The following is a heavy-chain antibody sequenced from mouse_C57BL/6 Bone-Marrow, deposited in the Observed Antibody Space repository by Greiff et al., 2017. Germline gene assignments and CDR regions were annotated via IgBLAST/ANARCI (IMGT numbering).Heavy chain of an antibody. V-gene: IGHV7-1*01. CDR2: SRNKANDYTT. D-gene: IGHD1-2*01. J-gene: IGHJ2*01. CDR1: GFTFSDFY. CDR3: ARGHHYYGLDY. Sequence: EVNLVESGGGLVQSGRSLRLSCATSGFTFSDFYMEWVRQAPGKGLEWIAASRNKANDYTTEYSASVKGRFIVSRDTSTSILYLQMNALRAEDTAIYYCARGHHYYGLDYWGQGTTLTVSS.